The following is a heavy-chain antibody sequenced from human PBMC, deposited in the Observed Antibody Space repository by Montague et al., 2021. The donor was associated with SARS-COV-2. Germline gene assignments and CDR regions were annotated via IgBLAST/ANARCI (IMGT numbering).Heavy chain of an antibody. Sequence: TLSLTCTVSGGSISSGGYYWGWIRQHPGKGLEWIGYIYYSRSTYYNPSLKSRVTISVDTSKNQFSLKLSSVTAADTAVYYCARVRITMIIVVTYFDYWGQGTLVTVS. CDR2: IYYSRST. CDR3: ARVRITMIIVVTYFDY. D-gene: IGHD3-22*01. J-gene: IGHJ4*02. CDR1: GGSISSGGYY. V-gene: IGHV4-31*03.